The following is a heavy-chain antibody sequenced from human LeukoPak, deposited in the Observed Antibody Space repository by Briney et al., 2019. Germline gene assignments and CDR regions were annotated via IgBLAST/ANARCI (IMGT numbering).Heavy chain of an antibody. D-gene: IGHD2-21*01. CDR1: GFIFRNYG. Sequence: GGSLRLSCAASGFIFRNYGMHWVRQAPGKGLEWVAFIWFDGSNKYYADSVRGRFTISRDDAKNTLYLQMNSLTTEDTAVYHCAKDRDCRDDCSWGQGTLVTVSS. CDR3: AKDRDCRDDCS. V-gene: IGHV3-30*02. J-gene: IGHJ4*02. CDR2: IWFDGSNK.